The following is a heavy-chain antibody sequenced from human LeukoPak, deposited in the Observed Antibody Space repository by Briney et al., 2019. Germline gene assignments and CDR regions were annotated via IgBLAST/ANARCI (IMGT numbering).Heavy chain of an antibody. J-gene: IGHJ5*02. CDR3: ARDRLYCGGDCGFDP. V-gene: IGHV4-30-4*08. Sequence: SETLSLTCALSVGSLSIGNYYWGWIRHPPGNGLGWIGYIYCGGSTYSNPSLTSRVTISVDTSKTQFSLKMSSVTAADTAVYYCARDRLYCGGDCGFDPWGQGTLVTVSS. CDR2: IYCGGST. CDR1: VGSLSIGNYY. D-gene: IGHD2-21*01.